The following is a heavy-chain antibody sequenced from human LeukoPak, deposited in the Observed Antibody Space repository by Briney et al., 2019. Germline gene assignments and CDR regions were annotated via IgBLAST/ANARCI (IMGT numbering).Heavy chain of an antibody. D-gene: IGHD2-2*02. CDR2: ISASGGAT. J-gene: IGHJ4*02. CDR1: GLTSNTYA. V-gene: IGHV3-23*01. Sequence: PGGSLRLSCGASGLTSNTYAMSWVRQAPGKGLEWVSTISASGGATYYEDSVKGRFTISRDNSKNTLYLQMNSLRVEDTAVYYCAKGTCSSISCYTIDYWGQGTLVTVSS. CDR3: AKGTCSSISCYTIDY.